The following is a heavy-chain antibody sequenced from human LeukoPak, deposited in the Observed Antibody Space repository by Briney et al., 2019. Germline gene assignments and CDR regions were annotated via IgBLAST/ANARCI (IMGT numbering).Heavy chain of an antibody. J-gene: IGHJ4*02. Sequence: SETLSLTCTVSGGSISSGGYYWSWIRQPPGKGLEWIGYIYHSGSTYYNPSLKSRVTISVDRSKNQFSQKLSSVTAADTAVYYCARFPKGGYWGQGTLVTVSS. V-gene: IGHV4-30-2*01. CDR1: GGSISSGGYY. CDR3: ARFPKGGY. D-gene: IGHD3-16*01. CDR2: IYHSGST.